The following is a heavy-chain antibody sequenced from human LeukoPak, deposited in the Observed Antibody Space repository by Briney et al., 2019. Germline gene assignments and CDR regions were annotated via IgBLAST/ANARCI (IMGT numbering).Heavy chain of an antibody. J-gene: IGHJ4*02. CDR1: GYTFTSYE. CDR3: ARKASGLYYYDFDY. CDR2: MNPNSGNT. Sequence: GASVKVSCKASGYTFTSYEINWVRQATGQGLEWMAWMNPNSGNTVYAQKFQGRVTITRNTSISTAYMELSSLRSEDTAVYYCARKASGLYYYDFDYWGQGTLVTVSS. V-gene: IGHV1-8*03. D-gene: IGHD1-26*01.